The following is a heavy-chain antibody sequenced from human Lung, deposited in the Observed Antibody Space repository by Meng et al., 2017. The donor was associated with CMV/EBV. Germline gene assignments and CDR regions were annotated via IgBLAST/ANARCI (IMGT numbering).Heavy chain of an antibody. D-gene: IGHD2-21*01. CDR3: VRGRLPHYSSGDYFDY. V-gene: IGHV1-46*01. CDR2: INPSGGGT. J-gene: IGHJ4*02. Sequence: ASXXVFXKASGFSFSSHYINWVRQAPGQGLEWMGIINPSGGGTSYTQKFQGRVTMTRDTSTSTFYMELSSLTSEDTAVYYCVRGRLPHYSSGDYFDYWGQGTLVTVSS. CDR1: GFSFSSHY.